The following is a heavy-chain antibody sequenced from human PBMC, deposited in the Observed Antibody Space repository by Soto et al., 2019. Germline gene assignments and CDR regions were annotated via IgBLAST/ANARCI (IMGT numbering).Heavy chain of an antibody. D-gene: IGHD5-18*01. V-gene: IGHV4-61*01. CDR1: VGSVSSGSYY. CDR2: IYYSGST. J-gene: IGHJ6*01. CDR3: ARDKWIRLTQGMDV. Sequence: SESRSIACPFSVGSVSSGSYYWRWIRQHRGKGLEWSGYIYYSGSTNYNPSLKSRVTISVDTSKSQFSLKLSSVTAADTAVYYCARDKWIRLTQGMDVWGQGTPVTVSS.